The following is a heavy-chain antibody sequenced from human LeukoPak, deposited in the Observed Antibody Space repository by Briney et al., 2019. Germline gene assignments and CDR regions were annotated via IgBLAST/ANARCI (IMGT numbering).Heavy chain of an antibody. CDR2: IIPIFGTA. CDR1: GGTFSSYA. D-gene: IGHD3-22*01. V-gene: IGHV1-69*13. J-gene: IGHJ4*02. CDR3: ERDHSNYYYDSSGYYYPHY. Sequence: SVKVSCKASGGTFSSYAISWVRQAPGQGLEWMGGIIPIFGTANYAQKFQGRVTITADESTSTAYMELSRLRSEDTAVYYCERDHSNYYYDSSGYYYPHYWGQGTLVNVSS.